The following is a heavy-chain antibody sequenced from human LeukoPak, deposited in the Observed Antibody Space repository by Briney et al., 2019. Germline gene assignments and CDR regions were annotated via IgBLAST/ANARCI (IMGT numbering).Heavy chain of an antibody. Sequence: GGSLRLTCAASGFTFSSYAMSWVRQAPGKGLEWVSAISGIGGSTYYADSVKGRFTISRDNSKNALYLQMNRLRAEDTAVYYCAKGDHITMIVVVIQSALFDYWGQGPLHTVSS. CDR1: GFTFSSYA. V-gene: IGHV3-23*01. D-gene: IGHD3-22*01. CDR2: ISGIGGST. J-gene: IGHJ4*02. CDR3: AKGDHITMIVVVIQSALFDY.